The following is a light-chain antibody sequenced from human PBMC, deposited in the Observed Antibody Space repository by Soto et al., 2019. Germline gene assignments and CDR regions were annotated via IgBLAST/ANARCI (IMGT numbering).Light chain of an antibody. CDR3: ATWDGSLRGRV. J-gene: IGLJ3*02. CDR1: SSNIGSNY. V-gene: IGLV1-47*01. CDR2: TNN. Sequence: QAVVTQPPSASGTPGQRVTISCSGSSSNIGSNYVYWYQQLPGTAPKLLIYTNNQRPSGVPDRFSGSKSGTSASLAISGLRSEGEAYYYCATWDGSLRGRVFRGGTKLTLL.